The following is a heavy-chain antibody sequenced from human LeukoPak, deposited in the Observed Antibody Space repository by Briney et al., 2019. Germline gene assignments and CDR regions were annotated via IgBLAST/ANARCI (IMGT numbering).Heavy chain of an antibody. CDR1: RYTFTSYD. CDR3: ARGILWFGETFDY. J-gene: IGHJ4*02. D-gene: IGHD3-10*01. V-gene: IGHV1-8*01. Sequence: ASVKVSCKASRYTFTSYDIKWVRQATGQGLEWMGWMNPNSGNTGYAQKFQGRVTMTRNTSISTAYMELSSLRSEDTAVYYCARGILWFGETFDYLGQGTLVTVSS. CDR2: MNPNSGNT.